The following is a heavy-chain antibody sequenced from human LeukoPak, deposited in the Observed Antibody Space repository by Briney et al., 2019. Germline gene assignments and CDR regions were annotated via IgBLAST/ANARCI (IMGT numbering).Heavy chain of an antibody. Sequence: GVSLTLSCAASGFTFSSYGTHWVRHAPGKGLEWVAVISYDGSNKYYADSVKGRFTISRDNSKNTLYLQMNSLRAEDTAVYYCAKDLLSGYEMVDYWGQGTLVTVSS. CDR3: AKDLLSGYEMVDY. D-gene: IGHD5-12*01. V-gene: IGHV3-30*18. J-gene: IGHJ4*02. CDR2: ISYDGSNK. CDR1: GFTFSSYG.